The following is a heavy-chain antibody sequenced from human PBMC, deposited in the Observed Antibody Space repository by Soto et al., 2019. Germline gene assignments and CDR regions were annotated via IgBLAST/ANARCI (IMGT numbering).Heavy chain of an antibody. Sequence: GGSLRLSCAASGFTFSSYAMSWVRQAPGKGLEWVSAISGSGGSTYYADSVKGRFTISRDNSKNTLYLQMNSLRAEDTAVYYCAKDLTLPIVVVVAATPRFDPWGQGTLVTVSS. CDR2: ISGSGGST. J-gene: IGHJ5*02. D-gene: IGHD2-15*01. CDR3: AKDLTLPIVVVVAATPRFDP. V-gene: IGHV3-23*01. CDR1: GFTFSSYA.